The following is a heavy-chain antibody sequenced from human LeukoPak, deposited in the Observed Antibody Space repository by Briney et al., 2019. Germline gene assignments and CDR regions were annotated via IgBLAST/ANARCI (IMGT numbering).Heavy chain of an antibody. CDR2: ISYDGSNK. CDR3: AKDMGCSGGSCYSRGSPIDY. Sequence: GGSLRLSCAASGFTFSSYAMHWVRQAPGKGLEWVAVISYDGSNKYYADSVKGRFTISRDNAKNSLYLQMNSLRAEDTALYYCAKDMGCSGGSCYSRGSPIDYWGQGTLVTVSS. CDR1: GFTFSSYA. V-gene: IGHV3-30-3*01. J-gene: IGHJ4*02. D-gene: IGHD2-15*01.